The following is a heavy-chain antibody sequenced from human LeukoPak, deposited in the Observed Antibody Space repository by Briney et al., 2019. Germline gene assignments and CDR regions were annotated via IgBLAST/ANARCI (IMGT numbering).Heavy chain of an antibody. Sequence: ASVKVSCKASGYTFTSYGISWVRQAPGQGLEWMGWISAYNGNTNYAQKLQGRVTMTTDTSTSTAYMELRSLRSDDTAVYYCVGRSTNYNPFDYWGQGTLVTVSS. D-gene: IGHD2-2*01. CDR3: VGRSTNYNPFDY. V-gene: IGHV1-18*01. CDR1: GYTFTSYG. J-gene: IGHJ4*02. CDR2: ISAYNGNT.